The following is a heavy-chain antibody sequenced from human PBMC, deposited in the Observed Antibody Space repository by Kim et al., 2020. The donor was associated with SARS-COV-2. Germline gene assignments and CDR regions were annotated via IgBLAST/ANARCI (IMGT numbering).Heavy chain of an antibody. Sequence: SVKVSCKASGGTFSSYAISWVRQAPGQGLEWMGGIIPIFGTANYAQKFQGRVTITADESTSTAYMELSSLRSEDTAVYYCAREMRRPTYYYDSSGSDYYYGMDVWGQGTTVTVSS. D-gene: IGHD3-22*01. J-gene: IGHJ6*02. CDR1: GGTFSSYA. V-gene: IGHV1-69*13. CDR3: AREMRRPTYYYDSSGSDYYYGMDV. CDR2: IIPIFGTA.